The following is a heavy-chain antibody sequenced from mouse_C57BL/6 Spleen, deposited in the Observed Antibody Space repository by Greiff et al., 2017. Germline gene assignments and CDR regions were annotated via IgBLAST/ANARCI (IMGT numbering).Heavy chain of an antibody. D-gene: IGHD2-4*01. CDR1: GYSFTGYY. Sequence: VQLQQSGPELVKPGASVKISCKASGYSFTGYYMNWVKQSPEKSLEWIGEINPSTGGTTYNQKFKAKATLTVDKSSSTAYMQLKSLTSEDSAVYYCARNDYDNYYAMDYWGQGTSVTVSS. CDR2: INPSTGGT. J-gene: IGHJ4*01. V-gene: IGHV1-42*01. CDR3: ARNDYDNYYAMDY.